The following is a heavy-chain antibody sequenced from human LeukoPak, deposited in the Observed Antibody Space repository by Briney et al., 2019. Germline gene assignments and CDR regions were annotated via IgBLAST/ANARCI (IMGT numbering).Heavy chain of an antibody. J-gene: IGHJ5*02. V-gene: IGHV1-2*02. D-gene: IGHD6-13*01. CDR1: GGTFSSYA. Sequence: ASVKVSCKASGGTFSSYAISWVRQAPGQGLEWMGWINPNSGGTNYAQKFQGRVTMTRDTSISTAYMELSRLRSDDTAVYYCARVLSYEAAAVDRVAGPRYNWFDPWGQGTLVTVSS. CDR3: ARVLSYEAAAVDRVAGPRYNWFDP. CDR2: INPNSGGT.